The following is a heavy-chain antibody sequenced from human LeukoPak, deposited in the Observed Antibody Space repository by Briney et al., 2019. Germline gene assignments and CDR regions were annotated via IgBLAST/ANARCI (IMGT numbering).Heavy chain of an antibody. J-gene: IGHJ4*02. D-gene: IGHD2-2*01. Sequence: GGSLRLSCAAPGFTFSSYAMSWVRQAPGKGLEWVSAISGSGGSTYYADSVKGRFTISRDNSKNTLYLQMNSLRAEDTAVYYCAKDIVVVPAAPDYWGQGTLVTVSS. V-gene: IGHV3-23*01. CDR1: GFTFSSYA. CDR2: ISGSGGST. CDR3: AKDIVVVPAAPDY.